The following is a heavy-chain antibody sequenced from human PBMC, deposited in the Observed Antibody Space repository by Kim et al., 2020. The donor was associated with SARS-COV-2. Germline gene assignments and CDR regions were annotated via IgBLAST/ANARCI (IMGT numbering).Heavy chain of an antibody. CDR2: INPNNGGT. V-gene: IGHV1-2*06. Sequence: ASVKVSCWAYGYNFRGHYIQWVRQAPGQGLEWMGRINPNNGGTNYAQKFQGRVTMTTDTSIGTAYLELSRLRSDDTAFYYCTKHQKGTEFLRPQVDHSDFDYWVKRPLVTVSS. CDR3: TKHQKGTEFLRPQVDHSDFDY. J-gene: IGHJ4*02. CDR1: GYNFRGHY. D-gene: IGHD3-3*01.